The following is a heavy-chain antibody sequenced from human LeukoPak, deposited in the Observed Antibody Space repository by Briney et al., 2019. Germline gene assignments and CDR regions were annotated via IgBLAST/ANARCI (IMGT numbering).Heavy chain of an antibody. V-gene: IGHV3-48*03. D-gene: IGHD2-2*01. CDR2: ISASGTTT. Sequence: PGGSLRLSCAASGFTFSSYEMNGVRQAPGKGLEWLSYISASGTTTYQADSVKGRFTSSRDNAKKSLYLQMNSLRAEDTAVYYCARDHCSSNSCFFDYWGQGTLVTVSS. CDR1: GFTFSSYE. CDR3: ARDHCSSNSCFFDY. J-gene: IGHJ4*02.